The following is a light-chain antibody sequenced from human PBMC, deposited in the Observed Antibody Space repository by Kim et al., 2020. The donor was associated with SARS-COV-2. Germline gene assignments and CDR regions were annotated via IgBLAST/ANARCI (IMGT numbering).Light chain of an antibody. CDR2: DAS. J-gene: IGKJ4*01. CDR1: QSVSSY. V-gene: IGKV3-11*01. CDR3: QQRSNWPPRLT. Sequence: LLTPSPATLSLSPGERATLSCRASQSVSSYLAWYQQKPGQAPRLLIYDASNRATGIPARFSGSGSGTDFTLTISSLEPEDFAVYYCQQRSNWPPRLTFGGGTKVDIK.